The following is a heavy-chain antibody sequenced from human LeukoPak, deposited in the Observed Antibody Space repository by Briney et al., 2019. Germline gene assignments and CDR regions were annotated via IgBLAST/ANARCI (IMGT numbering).Heavy chain of an antibody. J-gene: IGHJ4*02. CDR3: ARGVGGPAAIFYDPLYDY. Sequence: ASVKVSCKASGYTFTGYYMHWVRQAPGQGLEWMGRINPNSGGTNYAQKFQGRVTMTRDTSISTAYMELSSLRSEDTAVYYCARGVGGPAAIFYDPLYDYWGQGTLVTVSS. CDR1: GYTFTGYY. D-gene: IGHD2-2*01. V-gene: IGHV1-2*06. CDR2: INPNSGGT.